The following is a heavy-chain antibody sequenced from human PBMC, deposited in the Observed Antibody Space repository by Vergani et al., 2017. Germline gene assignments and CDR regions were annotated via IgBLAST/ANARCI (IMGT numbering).Heavy chain of an antibody. J-gene: IGHJ6*03. V-gene: IGHV1-2*02. Sequence: QVQLVQSGAEVKKPGASVKVSCKASGYTFTGYYMHWVRQAPGQGLEWMGWINPNSGGTNYAQKFQGRVTMTRDTSISTAYMELSRLRSDDTAVYYCARGPRYCSGGSCRRSGVASGYMDVWGKGTTVTVSS. D-gene: IGHD2-15*01. CDR2: INPNSGGT. CDR3: ARGPRYCSGGSCRRSGVASGYMDV. CDR1: GYTFTGYY.